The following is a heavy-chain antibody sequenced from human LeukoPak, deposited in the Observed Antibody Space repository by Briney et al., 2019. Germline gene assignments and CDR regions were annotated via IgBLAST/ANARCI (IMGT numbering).Heavy chain of an antibody. CDR1: GVSVSDGRYY. CDR2: KYYSGSA. Sequence: SETLSLTCNVSGVSVSDGRYYWTWIRQHPGKGLEWIGYKYYSGSAKYNPSLKSRLTISIDTSKNQFSLQLSSVTAADTATYYCATPYCSSISCLDVFNMWGQGTRVTVSS. CDR3: ATPYCSSISCLDVFNM. V-gene: IGHV4-31*03. J-gene: IGHJ3*02. D-gene: IGHD2-2*01.